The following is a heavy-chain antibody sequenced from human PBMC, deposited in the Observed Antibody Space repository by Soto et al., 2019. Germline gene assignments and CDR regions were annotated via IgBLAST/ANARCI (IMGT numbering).Heavy chain of an antibody. J-gene: IGHJ6*02. Sequence: EVQLLESGGGLVQPGGSLRLSCAVSGFTFSSYAMSWVRQAPGKGLEWVSAISGSGGSTYYADSVKGRFTISRDNSKNTLSLQMNSLRAEDTAVYYCAAAAREDYYYGMDVWGQGTTVAASS. CDR2: ISGSGGST. CDR3: AAAAREDYYYGMDV. V-gene: IGHV3-23*01. CDR1: GFTFSSYA.